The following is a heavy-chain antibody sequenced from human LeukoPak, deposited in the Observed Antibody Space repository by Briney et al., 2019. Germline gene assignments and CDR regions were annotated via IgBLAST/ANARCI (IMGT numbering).Heavy chain of an antibody. J-gene: IGHJ4*02. V-gene: IGHV6-1*01. CDR3: ARDQNPYYYDSSGYRGFDY. CDR1: GDSVSSNSAA. Sequence: SQTLSLTCAISGDSVSSNSAAWNWIRQSPSRVLEWLGRTDYRSKWYNDYAVSVKSRITINPDTSKNQFSLQLNSVTPEDTAVYYCARDQNPYYYDSSGYRGFDYWGQGTLVTVSS. D-gene: IGHD3-22*01. CDR2: TDYRSKWYN.